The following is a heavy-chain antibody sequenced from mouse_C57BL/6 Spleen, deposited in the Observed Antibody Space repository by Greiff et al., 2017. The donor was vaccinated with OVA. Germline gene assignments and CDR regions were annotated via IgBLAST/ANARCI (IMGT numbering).Heavy chain of an antibody. V-gene: IGHV5-17*01. J-gene: IGHJ1*03. Sequence: EVQLQESGGGLVKPGGSLKLSCAASGFTFSDYGMHWVRQAPEKGLEWVAYISSGSSTIYYADTVKGRFTISRDNAKNTLFLQMTSLRSEDTSMDYCASYYGSSCGYFDVWGTGTTVTVSS. D-gene: IGHD1-1*01. CDR1: GFTFSDYG. CDR2: ISSGSSTI. CDR3: ASYYGSSCGYFDV.